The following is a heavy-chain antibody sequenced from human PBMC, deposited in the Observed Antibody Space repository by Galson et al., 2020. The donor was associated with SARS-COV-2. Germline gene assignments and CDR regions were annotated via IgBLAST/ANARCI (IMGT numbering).Heavy chain of an antibody. D-gene: IGHD5-12*01. V-gene: IGHV1-69*13. CDR1: GGTFSSYA. CDR3: ARVQDGYNLGAEFDY. Sequence: SVKVSCKASGGTFSSYAISWVRQAPGQGLEWMGGIIPIFGTANYAQKFQGRVTITADESTSTAYMELSSLRSEDTAVYYCARVQDGYNLGAEFDYWGQGTLVTVSS. J-gene: IGHJ4*02. CDR2: IIPIFGTA.